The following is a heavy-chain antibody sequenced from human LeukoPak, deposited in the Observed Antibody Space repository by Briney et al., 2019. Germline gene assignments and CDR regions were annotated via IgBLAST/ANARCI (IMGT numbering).Heavy chain of an antibody. CDR1: GYTFTSYD. CDR2: IYHSGGTT. D-gene: IGHD1-26*01. J-gene: IGHJ4*02. Sequence: ASVKVSCKASGYTFTSYDMHWVGQAPGQGLEWMGMIYHSGGTTSYPQKFQGRVTMTRDTSTSTVYLELSSLRSEDTAVYYCARDRVGAPRTAFGYWGQGTLGTVSS. V-gene: IGHV1-46*01. CDR3: ARDRVGAPRTAFGY.